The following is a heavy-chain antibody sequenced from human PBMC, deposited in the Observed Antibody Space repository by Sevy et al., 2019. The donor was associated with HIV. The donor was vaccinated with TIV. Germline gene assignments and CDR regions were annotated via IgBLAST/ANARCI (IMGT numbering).Heavy chain of an antibody. CDR1: GFTFSSYA. V-gene: IGHV3-23*01. CDR2: ISGSGGST. Sequence: GGSLRLSCAASGFTFSSYAMSWVRQAPGKGLEWVSAISGSGGSTYYADSVKGRFTISRDNSKNTLYLQMNSLRAEDTAVYYCATQMVRYFDWFHSSLDYWGQGTLVTVSS. CDR3: ATQMVRYFDWFHSSLDY. D-gene: IGHD3-9*01. J-gene: IGHJ4*02.